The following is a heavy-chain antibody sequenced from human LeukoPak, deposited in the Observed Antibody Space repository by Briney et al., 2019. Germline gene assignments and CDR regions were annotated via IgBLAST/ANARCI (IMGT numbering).Heavy chain of an antibody. CDR2: ISYDGSNK. V-gene: IGHV3-30-3*01. J-gene: IGHJ4*02. CDR3: ARDAAGSSGYYYFDY. Sequence: GGSLRLSCAASGFTFSSYAMHWVRQAPGKGLEWVAVISYDGSNKYYADSVKGRFTISRDNSKNTLYLQMNSLRAEDTAVYYCARDAAGSSGYYYFDYWGQGTLVTVSS. CDR1: GFTFSSYA. D-gene: IGHD3-22*01.